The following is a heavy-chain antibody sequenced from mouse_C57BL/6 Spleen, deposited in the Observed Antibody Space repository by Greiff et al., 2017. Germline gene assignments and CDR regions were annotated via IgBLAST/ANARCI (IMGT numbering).Heavy chain of an antibody. CDR1: GYTFTSYW. CDR3: ARSSSPWYFEV. CDR2: IDPSDSYT. Sequence: QVQLQQPGAELVMPGASVKLSCKASGYTFTSYWMHWVKQRPGQGLEWIGEIDPSDSYTNFNQKFKGKSTLTVDKSSSTAYMQLSSLTSEDSAVYYCARSSSPWYFEVWGTGTTVTVSS. D-gene: IGHD1-1*01. V-gene: IGHV1-69*01. J-gene: IGHJ1*03.